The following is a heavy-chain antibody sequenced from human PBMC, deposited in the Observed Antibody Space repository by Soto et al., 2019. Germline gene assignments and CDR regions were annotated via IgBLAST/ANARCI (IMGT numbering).Heavy chain of an antibody. CDR3: ARRVDGYRRYFDL. Sequence: PGESLKISCKGSGYSFTSYWISWVRQMPGKGLEWMGRIDPSDSYTNYSPSFQGHVTISADKSISTAYLQWSSLKASDTAMYYCARRVDGYRRYFDLWGRGTLVTVSS. D-gene: IGHD5-12*01. CDR1: GYSFTSYW. CDR2: IDPSDSYT. J-gene: IGHJ2*01. V-gene: IGHV5-10-1*01.